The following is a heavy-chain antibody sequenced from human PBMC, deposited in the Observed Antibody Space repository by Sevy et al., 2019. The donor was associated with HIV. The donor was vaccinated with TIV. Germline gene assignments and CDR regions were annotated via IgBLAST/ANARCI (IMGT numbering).Heavy chain of an antibody. CDR1: GYSVSDLS. V-gene: IGHV1-24*01. J-gene: IGHJ3*02. CDR3: ATSPDYYDSSRDAFDI. CDR2: YDPEDGET. Sequence: ASVKVSCKVSGYSVSDLSIHWVRQAPGKGLEWMGGYDPEDGETIYAQKFQGRVTMTEDTSTDTAYMELSSLRSEDTAVYHCATSPDYYDSSRDAFDIWGQGTMVTVSS. D-gene: IGHD3-22*01.